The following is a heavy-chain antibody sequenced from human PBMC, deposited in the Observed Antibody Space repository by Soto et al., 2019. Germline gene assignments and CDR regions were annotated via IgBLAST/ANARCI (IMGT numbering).Heavy chain of an antibody. CDR1: GFSLSSTGVG. J-gene: IGHJ4*02. CDR2: IYWHDDK. CDR3: AHRLLTDYYFDY. D-gene: IGHD2-21*01. V-gene: IGHV2-5*01. Sequence: QSTLKESGPTLVKPTQTLTLTCNFSGFSLSSTGVGVGWIRRPPGKALEWVALIYWHDDKRYSPSLKSRLTITKDTSKSQVVLTMTNMDPVDTATYYCAHRLLTDYYFDYWGQGTLVTVSS.